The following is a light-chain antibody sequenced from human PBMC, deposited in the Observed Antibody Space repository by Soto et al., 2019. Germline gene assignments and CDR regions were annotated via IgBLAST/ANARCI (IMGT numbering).Light chain of an antibody. Sequence: QSALTQPASVSGSPGQSITISCTGTSSDIGSYNLVSWYQQHPGKAPKLIIYEGSKRPSGLSNRFSGSRSGNTASLTISGLQAEDEAEYYCCSYTDSSTFVFGGGTKLTVL. CDR2: EGS. CDR3: CSYTDSSTFV. V-gene: IGLV2-23*03. J-gene: IGLJ2*01. CDR1: SSDIGSYNL.